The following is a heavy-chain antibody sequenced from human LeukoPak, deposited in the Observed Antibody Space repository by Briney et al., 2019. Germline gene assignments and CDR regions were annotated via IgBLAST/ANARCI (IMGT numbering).Heavy chain of an antibody. D-gene: IGHD6-19*01. V-gene: IGHV3-7*01. CDR1: GFTFSSYW. CDR3: AGGPQWLVQVYFDY. J-gene: IGHJ4*02. Sequence: GGSLRLSCAASGFTFSSYWMSWVRQAPGKGLEWVANIKQDGSEKYYVDSVKGRFTISRDNAKNSLYLQMNSLRAEDTAVYYCAGGPQWLVQVYFDYWGQGTLVTVSS. CDR2: IKQDGSEK.